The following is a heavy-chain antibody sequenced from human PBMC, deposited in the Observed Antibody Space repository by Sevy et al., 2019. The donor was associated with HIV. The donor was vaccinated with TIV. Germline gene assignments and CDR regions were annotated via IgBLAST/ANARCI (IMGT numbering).Heavy chain of an antibody. V-gene: IGHV1-24*01. D-gene: IGHD3-22*01. Sequence: ASVKVSCKVSGNTLTEFAMHWVRQAPGKGFEWMGTFDPEDDQTIYAQNFQDRVTMTEDTSTDTAFMELSGLRSDDTAVYYCATTKDYYDSSAYPFDYWGQGTLVTVSS. CDR1: GNTLTEFA. CDR2: FDPEDDQT. CDR3: ATTKDYYDSSAYPFDY. J-gene: IGHJ4*02.